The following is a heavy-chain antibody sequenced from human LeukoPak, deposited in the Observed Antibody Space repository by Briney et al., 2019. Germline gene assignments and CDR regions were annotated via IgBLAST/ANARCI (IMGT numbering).Heavy chain of an antibody. CDR2: IGYDGTNE. J-gene: IGHJ4*02. V-gene: IGHV3-33*01. CDR1: GFTFSSYG. Sequence: GGSLRLSRAASGFTFSSYGMHWVRQAPGKGLEWVALIGYDGTNEYYADSVKGRFTISRDNSKNTLYLQMKSLRAEDTAVYYCARDFYCSRTSCYAPSFDYWGQGTLVTVSS. D-gene: IGHD2-2*01. CDR3: ARDFYCSRTSCYAPSFDY.